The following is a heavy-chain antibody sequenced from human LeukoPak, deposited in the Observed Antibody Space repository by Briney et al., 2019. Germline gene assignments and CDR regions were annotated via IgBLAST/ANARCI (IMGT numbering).Heavy chain of an antibody. J-gene: IGHJ4*02. V-gene: IGHV3-53*01. CDR1: GFTVSSNY. D-gene: IGHD5-12*01. CDR3: ATKYSAGWLFDY. Sequence: PGGSLRLSCAASGFTVSSNYMSWVRQAPGKGLEWVSVIYSGGSTYYADSVKGRFTISRDNAKNSLTLQMNSLRAEDTAVYYCATKYSAGWLFDYWGQGTLVTVSS. CDR2: IYSGGST.